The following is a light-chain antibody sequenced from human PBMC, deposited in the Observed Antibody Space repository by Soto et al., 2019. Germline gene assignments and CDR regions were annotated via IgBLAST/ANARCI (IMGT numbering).Light chain of an antibody. V-gene: IGKV2-30*01. J-gene: IGKJ1*01. CDR3: MQGTHWPHT. CDR1: XSLVYSDGNTS. CDR2: EVS. Sequence: DVVLTQSPLPLPVTLLHPASVSFISSXSLVYSDGNTSLNWFQQRPGQSPRRLIFEVSNRDSGVPDRFCGSASGTDFTLKISRVEAEDVGVYYCMQGTHWPHTFGQGTKVDIK.